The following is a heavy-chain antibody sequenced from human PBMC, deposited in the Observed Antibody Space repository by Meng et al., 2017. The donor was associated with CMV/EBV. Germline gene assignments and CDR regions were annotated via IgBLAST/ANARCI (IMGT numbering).Heavy chain of an antibody. CDR2: ISAYNGNT. D-gene: IGHD3-3*01. V-gene: IGHV1-18*01. CDR3: ARAPTYYDFWSGYYLFDY. Sequence: SVKVSCKASGYTFTSYGISWVRQAPGQGLEWMGWISAYNGNTNYAQKLQGRVTMTTDTSTSTAYMELRSLRSDDTAVYYCARAPTYYDFWSGYYLFDYWGQGTLVTVSS. CDR1: GYTFTSYG. J-gene: IGHJ4*02.